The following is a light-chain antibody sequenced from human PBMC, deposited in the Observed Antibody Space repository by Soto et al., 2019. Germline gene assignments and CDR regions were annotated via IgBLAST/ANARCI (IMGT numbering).Light chain of an antibody. J-gene: IGKJ1*01. V-gene: IGKV1-5*03. CDR1: QSISSW. Sequence: DIQMTQSPSTLSASVGDRDTNTCRASQSISSWLAWYQQKPGTAPKLLIYKASTLQSGVPSRFSGSGSGTGFTLTISSLQPDDSATYYCQQYNDNWTFGQGTKVDIK. CDR3: QQYNDNWT. CDR2: KAS.